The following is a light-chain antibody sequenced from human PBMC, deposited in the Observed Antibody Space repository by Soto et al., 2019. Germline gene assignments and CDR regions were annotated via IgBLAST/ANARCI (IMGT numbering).Light chain of an antibody. Sequence: SYELTQPPSVSVAPGKTARIICGGNNIGSQSVNWYKQKPGQAPILVIYYDRERPSGIPERFSGSNSGNTATLTISRVEAGDEADYYCQVWHTTSDHHVVFVGGTKLTVL. J-gene: IGLJ2*01. V-gene: IGLV3-21*04. CDR2: YDR. CDR3: QVWHTTSDHHVV. CDR1: NIGSQS.